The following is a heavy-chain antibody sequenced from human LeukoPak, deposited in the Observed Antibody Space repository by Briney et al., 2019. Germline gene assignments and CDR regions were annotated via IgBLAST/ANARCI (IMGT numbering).Heavy chain of an antibody. Sequence: ASVKVSCKASGYTFTSYYMHWVRQAPGQGLEWMGIINPSGGSTSYAQKFQGRVTMTRDTSTSTVYMELSSLRSEDAAVYYCARSYSSGWADYWGQGTLVTVSS. J-gene: IGHJ4*02. V-gene: IGHV1-46*01. CDR3: ARSYSSGWADY. CDR1: GYTFTSYY. CDR2: INPSGGST. D-gene: IGHD6-19*01.